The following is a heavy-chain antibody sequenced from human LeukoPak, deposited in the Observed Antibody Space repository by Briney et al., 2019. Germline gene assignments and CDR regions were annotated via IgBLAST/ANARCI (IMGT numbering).Heavy chain of an antibody. J-gene: IGHJ4*02. CDR2: IKSDGSST. V-gene: IGHV3-74*01. CDR1: GFTFSSYW. Sequence: GGSLRLSCAASGFTFSSYWMHWVRQAPGKGLVWVSRIKSDGSSTRYADSVKGRFTVSRDNAKNTLYLQMNSLRAEDTAVYYCAKGQGAAAYFDYWGQGTLVTVSS. D-gene: IGHD2-2*01. CDR3: AKGQGAAAYFDY.